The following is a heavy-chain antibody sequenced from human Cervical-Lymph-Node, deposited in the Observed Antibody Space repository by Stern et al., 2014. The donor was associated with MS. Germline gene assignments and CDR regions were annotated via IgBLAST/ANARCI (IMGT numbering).Heavy chain of an antibody. Sequence: QVQLQQWGAGLLKPSETLSLTCVVYGGSSGGYQWSWIRQPPGKGLEWIGEINHSGSTNYNASLKSRVTMSLDTSKNHLSLKMYSVTAADTAVYYCARGDGSGWAYSFDYWGQGTLVTVSS. J-gene: IGHJ4*02. CDR3: ARGDGSGWAYSFDY. CDR2: INHSGST. D-gene: IGHD6-19*01. V-gene: IGHV4-34*01. CDR1: GGSSGGYQ.